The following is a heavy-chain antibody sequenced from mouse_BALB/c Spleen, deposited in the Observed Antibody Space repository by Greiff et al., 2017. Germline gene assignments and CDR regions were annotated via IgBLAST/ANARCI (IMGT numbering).Heavy chain of an antibody. Sequence: ESGGGLVKPGGSLKLSCAASGFTFSSYTMSWVRQTPEKRLEWVATISSGGGNTYYPDSVKGRFTISRDNAKNNLYLQMSSLRSEDTALYYCARYGATAYYFDYWGQGTTLTVSS. CDR1: GFTFSSYT. CDR2: ISSGGGNT. J-gene: IGHJ2*01. V-gene: IGHV5-9*03. D-gene: IGHD1-2*01. CDR3: ARYGATAYYFDY.